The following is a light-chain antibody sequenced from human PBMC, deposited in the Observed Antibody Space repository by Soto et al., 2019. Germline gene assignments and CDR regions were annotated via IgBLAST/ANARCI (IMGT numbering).Light chain of an antibody. Sequence: DIVLTQSPATLKLSPGESATLACRASQSVSSYLAWYQQKSGQAPRLVIYDIFTRATGIPDRFSGSGSGTDFTLTISRLEPEDFAVYYCQQYGSSGTFGQGTMVDIK. J-gene: IGKJ1*01. CDR2: DIF. CDR3: QQYGSSGT. V-gene: IGKV3-20*01. CDR1: QSVSSY.